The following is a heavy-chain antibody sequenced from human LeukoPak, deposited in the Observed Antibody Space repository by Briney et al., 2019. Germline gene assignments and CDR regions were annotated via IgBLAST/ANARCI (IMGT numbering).Heavy chain of an antibody. Sequence: ASVTVSCKASGYTFTGYYMHWVRQAPGQGLEWMGWINPNSGGTNYAQKFQGRVTMTRDTSISTAYMELSRLRSDDTAVFYCARVGYRRAATDFDYWGQGTLVTVSS. D-gene: IGHD6-13*01. J-gene: IGHJ4*02. CDR1: GYTFTGYY. CDR2: INPNSGGT. V-gene: IGHV1-2*02. CDR3: ARVGYRRAATDFDY.